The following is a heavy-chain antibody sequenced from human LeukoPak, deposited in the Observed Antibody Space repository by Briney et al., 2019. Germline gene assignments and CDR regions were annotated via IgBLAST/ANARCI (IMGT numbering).Heavy chain of an antibody. CDR2: IYTSGST. CDR3: ARGGYYYGSGSSYNWFDP. D-gene: IGHD3-10*01. V-gene: IGHV4-4*07. Sequence: PSETLSLTCTVSGGSISSYYWSWIRQPAGKGLEWIGRIYTSGSTNYNPSLKSRVTMSVDTSKNQFSLKLSSVTAAGTAVYYCARGGYYYGSGSSYNWFDPWGQGTLVTVSS. J-gene: IGHJ5*02. CDR1: GGSISSYY.